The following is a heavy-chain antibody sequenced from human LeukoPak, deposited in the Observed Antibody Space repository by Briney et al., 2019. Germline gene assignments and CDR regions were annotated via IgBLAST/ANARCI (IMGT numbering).Heavy chain of an antibody. D-gene: IGHD3-22*01. CDR3: GIRDTSDYYVF. Sequence: GGSLRLSCAVFGFTFSSYEMNWVRQAPGKGLEWVSATGSNGVTYYADSVKGRFTISRDNSKNALYLQMNGLRADDTAVYYCGIRDTSDYYVFWGQGTLVTVSS. CDR1: GFTFSSYE. J-gene: IGHJ4*02. V-gene: IGHV3-23*01. CDR2: TGSNGVT.